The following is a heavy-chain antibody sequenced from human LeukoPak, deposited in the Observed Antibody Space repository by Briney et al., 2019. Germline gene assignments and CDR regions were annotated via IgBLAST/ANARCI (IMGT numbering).Heavy chain of an antibody. Sequence: ASVKVSCKVSGYTLTELSMHWVRQAPGKGLEWMGGFDPEDGETIYAQKFQGRVTMTEDTSTDTAYMELSSLRSEDTAVYYCARELVHCAPAVANPRAFDYWGQGTLVTVSS. CDR1: GYTLTELS. D-gene: IGHD6-19*01. CDR3: ARELVHCAPAVANPRAFDY. J-gene: IGHJ4*02. CDR2: FDPEDGET. V-gene: IGHV1-24*01.